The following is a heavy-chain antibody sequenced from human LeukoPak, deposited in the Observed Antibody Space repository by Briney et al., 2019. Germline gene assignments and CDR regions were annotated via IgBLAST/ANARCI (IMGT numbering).Heavy chain of an antibody. CDR1: GGSISSYY. J-gene: IGHJ5*02. Sequence: SETLSLTCTVSGGSISSYYWSWIRQPAGKGLEWIGRIYTSGSTNYNPSLKSRVTMSVDTSKNQFSLKLSSVTAADTAVYYCAREDGNGYSYDNWFDPWGQGTLVTVSS. D-gene: IGHD5-18*01. CDR3: AREDGNGYSYDNWFDP. V-gene: IGHV4-4*07. CDR2: IYTSGST.